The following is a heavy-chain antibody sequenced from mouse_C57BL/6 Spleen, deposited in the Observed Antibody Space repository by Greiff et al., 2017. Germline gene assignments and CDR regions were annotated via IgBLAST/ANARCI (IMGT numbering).Heavy chain of an antibody. CDR1: GYTFTSYW. J-gene: IGHJ2*01. CDR3: ARGYYGSSYVCFAY. V-gene: IGHV1-55*01. Sequence: QVQLQQPGAELVKPGASVKMSCKASGYTFTSYWITWVKQRPGQGLEWLGDSYPGSGSTNYNEKFKSKATLTVDTASSAAYMQLSSLTSEDSAVYYCARGYYGSSYVCFAYWGQGTTLTVSS. D-gene: IGHD1-1*01. CDR2: SYPGSGST.